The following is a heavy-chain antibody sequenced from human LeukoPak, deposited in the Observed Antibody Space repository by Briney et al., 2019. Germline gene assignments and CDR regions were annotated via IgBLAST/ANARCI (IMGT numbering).Heavy chain of an antibody. Sequence: GGSLRLSCAASGFTFSSYAMSWVRQAPGKGLEWVSAISGSGGSTYYADSVKGRFTISRDNSKNTLYLQMNSLRAEDTAVYYCAREPREVGATETNQYWGQGTLVTVSS. J-gene: IGHJ4*02. CDR3: AREPREVGATETNQY. CDR2: ISGSGGST. D-gene: IGHD1-26*01. CDR1: GFTFSSYA. V-gene: IGHV3-23*01.